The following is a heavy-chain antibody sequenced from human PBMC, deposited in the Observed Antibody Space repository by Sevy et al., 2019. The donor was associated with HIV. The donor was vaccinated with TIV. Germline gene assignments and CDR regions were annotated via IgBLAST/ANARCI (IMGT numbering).Heavy chain of an antibody. Sequence: SETLSLTCTVSGGSISSSGYYWGWIRQPPGKGLEGIGSIYYGGSTYYNPSLKSRITISVDTSKNQFSLKLSSVTDVDRAVYYGARVSMIVVVITDDWGYYFDYWGQGTLVTVSS. CDR1: GGSISSSGYY. J-gene: IGHJ4*02. D-gene: IGHD3-22*01. CDR2: IYYGGST. V-gene: IGHV4-39*01. CDR3: ARVSMIVVVITDDWGYYFDY.